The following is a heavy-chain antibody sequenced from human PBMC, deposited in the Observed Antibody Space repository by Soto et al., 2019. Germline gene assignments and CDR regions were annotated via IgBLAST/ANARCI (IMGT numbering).Heavy chain of an antibody. CDR2: IDPYETGI. CDR1: GFAFGSEW. V-gene: IGHV3-74*01. J-gene: IGHJ4*02. Sequence: GESLSLSCGASGFAFGSEWMHWVRQAPGKGLVWVSRIDPYETGISYADSVKGRFTISRDNARNTLYLQMNSLRAEDTAVYYCTSDTFGARDSWGQGTLVTVSS. CDR3: TSDTFGARDS. D-gene: IGHD3-16*01.